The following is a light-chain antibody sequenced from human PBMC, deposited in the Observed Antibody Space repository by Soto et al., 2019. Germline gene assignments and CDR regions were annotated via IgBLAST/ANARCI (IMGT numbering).Light chain of an antibody. J-gene: IGLJ2*01. Sequence: SYELTQPPSVSVAPGQTASITCGGNNIGAKGVHWYQPKNHGQAPVLVVFDDRARPSAIPERFSDSNSGNTATLTISRVEAEDEADYYCQVWHSTSIKVFGAGTKLTVL. CDR2: DDR. V-gene: IGLV3-21*02. CDR3: QVWHSTSIKV. CDR1: NIGAKG.